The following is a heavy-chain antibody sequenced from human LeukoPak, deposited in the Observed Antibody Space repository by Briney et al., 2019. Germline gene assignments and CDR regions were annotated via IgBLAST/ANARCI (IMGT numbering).Heavy chain of an antibody. CDR1: GYTFTSYA. CDR2: IIPIFGTA. J-gene: IGHJ3*02. V-gene: IGHV1-69*05. D-gene: IGHD1-20*01. CDR3: ARGRRNWNDECAFDI. Sequence: SVKVSCKASGYTFTSYAISWVRQAPGQGLEWMGRIIPIFGTANYAQKFQGRVTITMDESTSTAYMELSSLRSEDTAVYYCARGRRNWNDECAFDIWGQGTMVTVSS.